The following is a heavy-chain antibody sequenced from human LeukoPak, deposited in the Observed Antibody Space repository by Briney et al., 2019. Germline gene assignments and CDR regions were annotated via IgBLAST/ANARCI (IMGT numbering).Heavy chain of an antibody. CDR1: GFTFSSYA. CDR3: AKCYRMYSSGRSAFDY. V-gene: IGHV3-23*01. D-gene: IGHD6-19*01. J-gene: IGHJ4*02. CDR2: ISGSGGST. Sequence: PGGSLRLSCAASGFTFSSYAMSWVRQAPGKGLEWVSAISGSGGSTYYADSVKGRFTISRDNSKNTLYLQMNSLRAEDTAVYYCAKCYRMYSSGRSAFDYWGQGTLVTVSS.